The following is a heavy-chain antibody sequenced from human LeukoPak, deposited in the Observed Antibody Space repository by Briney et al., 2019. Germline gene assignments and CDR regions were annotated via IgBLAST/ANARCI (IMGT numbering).Heavy chain of an antibody. J-gene: IGHJ4*02. D-gene: IGHD6-19*01. V-gene: IGHV1-2*02. CDR1: GYTFTGYY. Sequence: GSVKVSCKASGYTFTGYYMHWVRQAPGQGLEWMGWINPNSGGTNYAQKFQGRVTMTRDTSISTAHMELSRLRSDDTAVYYCARDLVAGTGGIEYWGQGTLVTVSS. CDR2: INPNSGGT. CDR3: ARDLVAGTGGIEY.